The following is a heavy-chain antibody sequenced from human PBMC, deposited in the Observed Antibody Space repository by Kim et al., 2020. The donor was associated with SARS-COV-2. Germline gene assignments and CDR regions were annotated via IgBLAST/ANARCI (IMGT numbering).Heavy chain of an antibody. Sequence: YADSVKGRFTISRDNSKNTLYLQMNSLRAEDTAVYYCARGIKRDGYNFFYWGQGTLVTVSS. J-gene: IGHJ4*02. V-gene: IGHV3-30*01. CDR3: ARGIKRDGYNFFY. D-gene: IGHD5-12*01.